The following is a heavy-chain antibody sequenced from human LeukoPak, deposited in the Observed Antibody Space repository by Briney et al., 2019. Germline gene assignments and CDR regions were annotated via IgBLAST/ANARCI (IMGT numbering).Heavy chain of an antibody. CDR2: INPNSGGT. CDR1: GYTFTGYY. V-gene: IGHV1-2*02. D-gene: IGHD3-3*01. J-gene: IGHJ6*02. Sequence: ASVKVSCKASGYTFTGYYMHWVRQAPGQGLEWMEWINPNSGGTNYAQKFQGRVTMTRDTSISTAYMELSRLRSDDTAVYYCARYPPLEVYYDFWSGPYYYYYGMDVWGQGTTVTVSS. CDR3: ARYPPLEVYYDFWSGPYYYYYGMDV.